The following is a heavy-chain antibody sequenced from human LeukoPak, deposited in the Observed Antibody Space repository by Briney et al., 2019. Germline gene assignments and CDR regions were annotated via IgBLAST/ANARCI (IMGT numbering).Heavy chain of an antibody. D-gene: IGHD1-26*01. CDR2: IYYTGTT. J-gene: IGHJ3*02. CDR1: GGSISIYY. V-gene: IGHV4-59*01. Sequence: SETLSLTCSVSGGSISIYYWTWIRQIPGKGLEWIGYIYYTGTTNYNPLFESRATISVDTSKNQFSLKLTSVTAADTAVYYCARDLKGIATTSYAFDIWGQGTMVTVSS. CDR3: ARDLKGIATTSYAFDI.